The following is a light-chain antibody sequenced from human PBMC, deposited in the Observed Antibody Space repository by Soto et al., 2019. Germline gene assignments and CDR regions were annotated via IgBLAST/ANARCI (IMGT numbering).Light chain of an antibody. CDR3: QVWVGSSDRT. V-gene: IGLV3-21*02. Sequence: SYVLTQAPSVSVAPGQTATITCGGNNIGSKIVHWYQQKPGQAPVLVVHDDDDRPSGIPERFSGSNSGHTAILTISRVEAGDEADYYCQVWVGSSDRTFGGGTKLTVL. CDR1: NIGSKI. J-gene: IGLJ2*01. CDR2: DDD.